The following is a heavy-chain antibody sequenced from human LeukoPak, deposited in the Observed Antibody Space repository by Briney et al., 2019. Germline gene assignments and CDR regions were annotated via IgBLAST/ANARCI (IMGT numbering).Heavy chain of an antibody. V-gene: IGHV3-23*01. D-gene: IGHD1-1*01. CDR1: GFTFSSYA. CDR3: AKDTGTTGFYFFDP. J-gene: IGHJ5*02. CDR2: ISGNGDST. Sequence: GGSLRLSCAASGFTFSSYAMSWVRQAPGMGLEGVSTISGNGDSTFYTDSVKGRFTISRDNSKNTLFLQMNILRADDPAVYYCAKDTGTTGFYFFDPWGQGTLVTVSS.